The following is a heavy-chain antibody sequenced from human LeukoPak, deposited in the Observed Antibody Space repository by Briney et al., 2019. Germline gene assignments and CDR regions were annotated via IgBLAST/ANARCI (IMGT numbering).Heavy chain of an antibody. D-gene: IGHD3-22*01. Sequence: PVGSLRLSCAASGFTFSSYSMNWVRQAPGKGLEWVSSIGSGSSYIYYADSVKGRFTISRDNAKNSLYLQMNSLRAEDTAVYYCAREQDTYYYDSSGHDAFDIWGQGTMVTVSS. J-gene: IGHJ3*02. V-gene: IGHV3-21*01. CDR2: IGSGSSYI. CDR3: AREQDTYYYDSSGHDAFDI. CDR1: GFTFSSYS.